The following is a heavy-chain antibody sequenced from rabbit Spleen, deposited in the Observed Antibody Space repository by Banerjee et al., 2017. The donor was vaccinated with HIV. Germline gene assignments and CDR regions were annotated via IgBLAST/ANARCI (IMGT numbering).Heavy chain of an antibody. V-gene: IGHV1S7*01. CDR2: IDPVFGTT. D-gene: IGHD1-1*01. J-gene: IGHJ4*01. Sequence: QLKESGGGLVQPGGSLKLSCKASGFTISSHYWMNWVRQAPGKGLEWIGYIDPVFGTTHDASWVKGRFTISSHNAQNTLYLQLSSLTAADTATYFCARDASGSGWNFSLWGPGTLVTV. CDR1: GFTISSHY. CDR3: ARDASGSGWNFSL.